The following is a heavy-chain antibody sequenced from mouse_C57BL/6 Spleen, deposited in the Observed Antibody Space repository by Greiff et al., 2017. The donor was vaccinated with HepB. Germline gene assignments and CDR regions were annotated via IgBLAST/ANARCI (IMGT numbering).Heavy chain of an antibody. Sequence: VQLQQSGPELVKPGASVKISCKASGYAFSSSWMNWVKQRPGKGLEWIGRIYPGDGDTNYNGKLKGKATLTADKSSSTAYMQLSSLTSEDSAVYFCARSIARGYFDVWGTGTTVTVSS. J-gene: IGHJ1*03. CDR1: GYAFSSSW. CDR3: ARSIARGYFDV. CDR2: IYPGDGDT. D-gene: IGHD1-1*01. V-gene: IGHV1-82*01.